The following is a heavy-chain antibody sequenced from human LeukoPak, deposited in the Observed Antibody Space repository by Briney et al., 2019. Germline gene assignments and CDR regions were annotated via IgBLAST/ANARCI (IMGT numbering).Heavy chain of an antibody. D-gene: IGHD6-13*01. V-gene: IGHV1-2*02. CDR2: INPNSGGT. Sequence: GASVKVSCKASGYTFTGYYMHWVRQAPGQGLEWMGWINPNSGGTNYAQKFQGRVTMTRDTSISTAYMELSRLRSDDTAVYYCARQGIAAAANWFDPWGQGTLVTVSS. CDR1: GYTFTGYY. J-gene: IGHJ5*02. CDR3: ARQGIAAAANWFDP.